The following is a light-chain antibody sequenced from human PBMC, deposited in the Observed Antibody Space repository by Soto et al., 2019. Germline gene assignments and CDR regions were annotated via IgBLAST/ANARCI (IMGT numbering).Light chain of an antibody. CDR1: QSVGTS. CDR2: DAS. J-gene: IGKJ1*01. V-gene: IGKV3-11*01. Sequence: EIVLTQSPATLSLSPGERATFSCKASQSVGTSLAWFQQKPGQAPRLLIYDASVRATGIPARFSGSGSGTDSTLSISRLQPEDIAMYYCQQSSNWPPWTFGRGTRVEI. CDR3: QQSSNWPPWT.